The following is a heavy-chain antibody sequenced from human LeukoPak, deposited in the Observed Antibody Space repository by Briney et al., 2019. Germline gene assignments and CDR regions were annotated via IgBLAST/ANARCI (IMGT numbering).Heavy chain of an antibody. CDR3: ARDWRSVVRGRVTHGGGFDI. D-gene: IGHD3-10*01. J-gene: IGHJ3*02. Sequence: GGSLRLSCAASGLTFSTYWMSWVRQAPGKGLEWVANIREDGSEKYYVDSVEGRFTISRDNAKNSLYLQMNSLRAEDTAVFYCARDWRSVVRGRVTHGGGFDIWGQGTMVTVSS. CDR2: IREDGSEK. CDR1: GLTFSTYW. V-gene: IGHV3-7*04.